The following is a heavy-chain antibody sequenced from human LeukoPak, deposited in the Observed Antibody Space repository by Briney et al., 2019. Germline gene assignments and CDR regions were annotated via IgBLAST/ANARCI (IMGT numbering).Heavy chain of an antibody. CDR1: GGSISSYY. V-gene: IGHV4-59*01. J-gene: IGHJ5*02. Sequence: SETLSLTCTVSGGSISSYYWSWIRQPPGKGLEWIGYIYYSGSTNYNPSLKSRVTISVDTSKNQFSLKLSSVTAADTAAYYCARSGTQWYNWFDPWGQGTLVTVSS. D-gene: IGHD1-14*01. CDR3: ARSGTQWYNWFDP. CDR2: IYYSGST.